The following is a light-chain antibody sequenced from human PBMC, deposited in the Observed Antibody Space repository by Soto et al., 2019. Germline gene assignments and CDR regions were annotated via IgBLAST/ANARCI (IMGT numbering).Light chain of an antibody. V-gene: IGLV2-14*01. CDR2: EVT. Sequence: QSALTQPASVSGSPGQSITISCTGTSSDVGGYNYVSWYQQHPGKAPKVMIYEVTHRPSGVSNRFSGSKSGNTASLTISGLQAEDEAHYYCSSYTSSNTLVFGGGTKLTVL. CDR3: SSYTSSNTLV. J-gene: IGLJ2*01. CDR1: SSDVGGYNY.